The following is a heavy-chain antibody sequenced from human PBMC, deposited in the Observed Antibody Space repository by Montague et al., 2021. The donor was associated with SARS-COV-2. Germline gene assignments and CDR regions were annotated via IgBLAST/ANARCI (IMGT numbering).Heavy chain of an antibody. CDR1: GFTFSNYY. V-gene: IGHV3-48*03. D-gene: IGHD1-26*01. CDR2: ISTSAYTT. CDR3: TRDYRSIVGAGLDI. Sequence: SLRLTCAASGFTFSNYYMNWVRQAPGKGPEWVSYISTSAYTTSYAAAVNGRFTISRDNGKNSLYLQMNSRRVEDTAVYYCTRDYRSIVGAGLDIWGQGTKVTVSS. J-gene: IGHJ3*02.